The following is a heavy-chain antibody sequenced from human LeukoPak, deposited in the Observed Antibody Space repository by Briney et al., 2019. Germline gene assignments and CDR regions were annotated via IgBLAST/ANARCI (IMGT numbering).Heavy chain of an antibody. CDR2: FDPEDGET. J-gene: IGHJ3*02. Sequence: GASVKVSCKVSGYTLTELSMHWVRQAPGKGLEWMGGFDPEDGETIYAQKFQGRVTMTEDTSTDTAYMELSSLRSEDTAVYYCARVAAAGPGDAFDIWGQGTMVTVSS. CDR3: ARVAAAGPGDAFDI. D-gene: IGHD6-13*01. CDR1: GYTLTELS. V-gene: IGHV1-24*01.